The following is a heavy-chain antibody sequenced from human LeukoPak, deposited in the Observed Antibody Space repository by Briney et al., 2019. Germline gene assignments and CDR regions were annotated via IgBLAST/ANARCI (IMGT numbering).Heavy chain of an antibody. Sequence: ASVKVSCKASGYTFTGYYMHWVRQAPGQGLEWMGWINPNSGGTNYAQKFQGRVTMTRDTSISTAYMELSRLRSDDTAVYYCARGDTAKVTDGEDWFDPWGQGTLVTVSS. D-gene: IGHD5-18*01. CDR1: GYTFTGYY. CDR2: INPNSGGT. V-gene: IGHV1-2*02. CDR3: ARGDTAKVTDGEDWFDP. J-gene: IGHJ5*02.